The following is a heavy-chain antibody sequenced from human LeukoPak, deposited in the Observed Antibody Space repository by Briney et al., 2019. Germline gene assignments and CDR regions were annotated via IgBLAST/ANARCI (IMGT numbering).Heavy chain of an antibody. CDR3: VRLVSATGNFDF. Sequence: SETLSLTCSVSGGSISSSGYYWGWIRQPPGKGLEWIETIDYSGDTYYNPSLKSRVTISMDTSKNQFPLKLRSVTAADTAVYFCVRLVSATGNFDFWGQGALVTVSS. CDR2: IDYSGDT. J-gene: IGHJ4*02. V-gene: IGHV4-39*06. D-gene: IGHD1-1*01. CDR1: GGSISSSGYY.